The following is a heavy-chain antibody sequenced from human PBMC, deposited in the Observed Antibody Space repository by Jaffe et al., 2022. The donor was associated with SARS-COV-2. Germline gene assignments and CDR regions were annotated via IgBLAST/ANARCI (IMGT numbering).Heavy chain of an antibody. D-gene: IGHD6-19*01. CDR2: INTGGGDT. J-gene: IGHJ6*03. V-gene: IGHV1-3*04. Sequence: HVQLAQSGAEMKKPGASVKVSCKASGYSFTKYAMYWVRQAPGQRPEWMGWINTGGGDTKYSQKFLGRVTITRDTSASTAYMELSSLRSEDSAVYYCARGRAWGSGWPLYHYYYMDVWGEGTMVTVSS. CDR3: ARGRAWGSGWPLYHYYYMDV. CDR1: GYSFTKYA.